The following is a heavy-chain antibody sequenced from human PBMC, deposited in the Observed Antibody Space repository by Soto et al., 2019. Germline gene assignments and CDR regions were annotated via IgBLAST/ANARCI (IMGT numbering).Heavy chain of an antibody. CDR1: GYTFTSYD. D-gene: IGHD3-10*01. CDR2: MNPNTGST. CDR3: AIASRTISIYYLYNAMYV. V-gene: IGHV1-8*02. J-gene: IGHJ6*02. Sequence: QVQLVQSGAVVRKPGASVKVSCTASGYTFTSYDLNWVRQTTAQGLEWMGWMNPNTGSTGFAQKFQCRLTMTRATSNSTAYMELSILTSQPTALDGCAIASRTISIYYLYNAMYVGGQGTAVTV.